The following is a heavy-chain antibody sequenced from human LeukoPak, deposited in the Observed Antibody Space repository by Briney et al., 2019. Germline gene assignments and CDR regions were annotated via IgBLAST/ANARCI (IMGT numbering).Heavy chain of an antibody. CDR3: ARRGARPTVRGVTLYYYYYMAV. J-gene: IGHJ6*03. CDR1: EFTFSSYW. D-gene: IGHD3-10*01. V-gene: IGHV3-7*01. Sequence: GGSLRLSCAASEFTFSSYWMSWVRQAPGKGLEWVANINQDRSEKYFVDSVKGRFTISRDNAKNSLYLQMNSLRAEDTAVYYCARRGARPTVRGVTLYYYYYMAVWSKGTTVTVSS. CDR2: INQDRSEK.